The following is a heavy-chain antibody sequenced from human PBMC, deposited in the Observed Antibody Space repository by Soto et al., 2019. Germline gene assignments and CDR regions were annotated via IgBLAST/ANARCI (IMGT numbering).Heavy chain of an antibody. CDR3: ASWTTSTEAFDI. Sequence: GGSLRLSCAASGFTFSSYSMNWVRQAPGKGLEWVSSISSSSSYIYYADSVKGRFTISRENAKNSLYLQMNSLRAEDTAVYYCASWTTSTEAFDIWGQGTMVTVSS. J-gene: IGHJ3*02. V-gene: IGHV3-21*01. D-gene: IGHD4-4*01. CDR2: ISSSSSYI. CDR1: GFTFSSYS.